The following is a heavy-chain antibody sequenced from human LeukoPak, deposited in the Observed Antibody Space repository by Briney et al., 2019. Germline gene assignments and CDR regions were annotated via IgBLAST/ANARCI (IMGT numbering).Heavy chain of an antibody. CDR1: GGTFSSYA. J-gene: IGHJ4*02. V-gene: IGHV1-69*05. CDR3: ARMASSYSSSSY. CDR2: IIPIFGTA. D-gene: IGHD6-13*01. Sequence: SVKVSCKASGGTFSSYAISWVRQAPGQGLEWMGRIIPIFGTANYAQKFQGRDTITTDESTSTAYMELSSLRSEDTAVYYCARMASSYSSSSYWGQGTLVTVSS.